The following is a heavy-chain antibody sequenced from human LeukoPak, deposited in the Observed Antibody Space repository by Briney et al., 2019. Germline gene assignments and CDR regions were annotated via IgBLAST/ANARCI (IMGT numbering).Heavy chain of an antibody. J-gene: IGHJ4*02. CDR3: ARSGSYRLDY. CDR1: GFAFSNFY. V-gene: IGHV3-48*01. Sequence: GGSLRLSCAASGFAFSNFYMNWVRQAPGKGLEWVSYISGTGTTTYYADSVKGRFTISRDIAQNSLYLQMNGLRAEDTAVYYCARSGSYRLDYWGQGTLVTVSS. D-gene: IGHD1-26*01. CDR2: ISGTGTTT.